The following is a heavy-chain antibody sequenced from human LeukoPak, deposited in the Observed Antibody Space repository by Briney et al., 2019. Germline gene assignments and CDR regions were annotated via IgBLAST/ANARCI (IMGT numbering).Heavy chain of an antibody. CDR2: ISGSGGST. CDR1: GFAFSSYA. Sequence: GGSLRLSCAASGFAFSSYAMSWVRQAPGKGLEWVSAISGSGGSTYYADSVKGRFTISRDNSKNTLYLQMNSLRAEDTAVYYCAKLRSGVKNYLFDYWGQGTLVTVSS. D-gene: IGHD5-24*01. CDR3: AKLRSGVKNYLFDY. J-gene: IGHJ4*02. V-gene: IGHV3-23*01.